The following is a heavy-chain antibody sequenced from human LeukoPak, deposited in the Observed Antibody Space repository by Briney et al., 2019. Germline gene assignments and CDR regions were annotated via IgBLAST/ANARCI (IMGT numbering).Heavy chain of an antibody. CDR2: IYYSGST. Sequence: SETLSLTCTVSGGSISSSSYYWGWIRQPPGKGLEWIGSIYYSGSTYYNPSLKSRVTISVDTSKNQFSLKLSSVTAADTAVYYCASPREGYYYDSSGYYGYFQHWGQGTLVTVSS. D-gene: IGHD3-22*01. V-gene: IGHV4-39*07. CDR1: GGSISSSSYY. CDR3: ASPREGYYYDSSGYYGYFQH. J-gene: IGHJ1*01.